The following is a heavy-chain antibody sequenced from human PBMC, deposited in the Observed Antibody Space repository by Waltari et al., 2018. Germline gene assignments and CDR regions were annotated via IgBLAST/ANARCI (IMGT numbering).Heavy chain of an antibody. CDR2: INPNSGGT. Sequence: QVQLVQSGAEVKKPGASVKVSCTASGYTFTGYYMHWVRQAPGPGLELMGWINPNSGGTNYAQKFQGRVTMTRDTSISTAYMELSRLRSDDTAVYYCARDPYSSSYEYYYYGMDVWGQGTTVTVSS. D-gene: IGHD6-13*01. CDR3: ARDPYSSSYEYYYYGMDV. J-gene: IGHJ6*02. CDR1: GYTFTGYY. V-gene: IGHV1-2*02.